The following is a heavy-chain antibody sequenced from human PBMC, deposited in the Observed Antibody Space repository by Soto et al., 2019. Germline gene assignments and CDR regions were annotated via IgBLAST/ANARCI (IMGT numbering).Heavy chain of an antibody. V-gene: IGHV3-66*01. CDR1: GFTGISKD. J-gene: IGHJ3*02. CDR3: ARGGARAFDI. CDR2: IYTGGST. Sequence: GGSLRLSCAASGFTGISKDMTWVRQAPGKGLEWVSAIYTGGSTFYADSGKGRFTVSRDNSKNTLYLQMNSLRAEDTAVYFCARGGARAFDIWGQGTMVTVSS.